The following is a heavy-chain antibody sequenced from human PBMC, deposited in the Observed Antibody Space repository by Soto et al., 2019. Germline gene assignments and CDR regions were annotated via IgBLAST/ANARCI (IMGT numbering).Heavy chain of an antibody. Sequence: GGSLRISCAASGFTFSDYYMSWIRQAPGKGLEWVSYISSSGSTIYYADSVKGRFTISRDNAKNSLYLQMNSLRAEDTAVYYCARDMRYYDSSGYQEYFQHWGQGTLVTVSS. J-gene: IGHJ1*01. CDR2: ISSSGSTI. CDR3: ARDMRYYDSSGYQEYFQH. D-gene: IGHD3-22*01. CDR1: GFTFSDYY. V-gene: IGHV3-11*01.